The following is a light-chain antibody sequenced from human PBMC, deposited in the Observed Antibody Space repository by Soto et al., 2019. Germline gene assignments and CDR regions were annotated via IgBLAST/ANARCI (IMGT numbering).Light chain of an antibody. J-gene: IGKJ1*01. CDR1: QSVSTSS. CDR3: QQYGSSPRT. Sequence: EIVWTQYPGTLSFSPGARATLSCRASQSVSTSSLAWYQQKGGQAPRLLIHGASSRATGIPDRFSGSGSGTDFTLTISRLEPEDFAVYYCQQYGSSPRTFCQVTKVDIK. V-gene: IGKV3-20*01. CDR2: GAS.